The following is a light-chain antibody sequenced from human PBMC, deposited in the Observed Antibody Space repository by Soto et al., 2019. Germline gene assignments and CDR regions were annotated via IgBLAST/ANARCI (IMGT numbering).Light chain of an antibody. CDR3: SSYTSSSTVL. CDR1: SSDVGGYNY. V-gene: IGLV2-14*01. Sequence: QSVLTQPASVSGSPGQSITISCTGTSSDVGGYNYVSWYQQDPGKAPKLMIYDVSNRPSGVSNRFSGSKSGNTASLTISGLQAEDEADYYCSSYTSSSTVLFGGGTKLTVL. J-gene: IGLJ2*01. CDR2: DVS.